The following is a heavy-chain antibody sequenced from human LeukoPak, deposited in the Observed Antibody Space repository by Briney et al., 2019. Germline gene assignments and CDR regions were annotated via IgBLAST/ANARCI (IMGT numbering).Heavy chain of an antibody. J-gene: IGHJ4*02. D-gene: IGHD6-6*01. CDR3: ARDRGEQLGLFDY. CDR1: GGSISSGGYY. CDR2: IYYSGST. V-gene: IGHV4-31*03. Sequence: SETLSLTCTVSGGSISSGGYYWSWIRQHPGKGLEWIGYIYYSGSTYYNPSLKSRVTISVDTSKNQFSLKLSSVTAADTAVYYCARDRGEQLGLFDYWGQGTLVTVSS.